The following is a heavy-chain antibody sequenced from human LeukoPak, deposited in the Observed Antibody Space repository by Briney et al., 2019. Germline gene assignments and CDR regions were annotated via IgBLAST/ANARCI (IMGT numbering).Heavy chain of an antibody. D-gene: IGHD3-22*01. CDR3: ATSSQYYYDSSGYYFLY. J-gene: IGHJ4*02. CDR1: GFTFSSYW. Sequence: GGPLRLSCAASGFTFSSYWMSWVRQAPGKGLEWVANIKQDGSEKYYVDSVKGRFTISRDNAKNSLYLQMNSLRAEDTAVYYCATSSQYYYDSSGYYFLYWGQGTLVTVSS. CDR2: IKQDGSEK. V-gene: IGHV3-7*01.